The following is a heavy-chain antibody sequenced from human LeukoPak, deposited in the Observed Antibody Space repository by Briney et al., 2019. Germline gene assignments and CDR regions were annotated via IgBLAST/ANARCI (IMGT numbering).Heavy chain of an antibody. Sequence: GGSLRLSCTASGFSVSTYPMAWVRQAPGKGLQWVSTITASGTDTFYADSVKGRFTISRDNSKNTLSLQMNSLRAEDTALYYCAKYTSGWVNDYWGQGTLVTVSS. V-gene: IGHV3-23*01. CDR2: ITASGTDT. J-gene: IGHJ4*02. D-gene: IGHD6-19*01. CDR3: AKYTSGWVNDY. CDR1: GFSVSTYP.